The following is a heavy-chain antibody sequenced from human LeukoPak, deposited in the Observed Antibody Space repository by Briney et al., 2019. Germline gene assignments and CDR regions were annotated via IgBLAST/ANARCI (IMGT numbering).Heavy chain of an antibody. CDR1: SASINSSPYF. CDR3: ARRYCSGGSCYLYFDY. V-gene: IGHV4-39*02. J-gene: IGHJ4*02. D-gene: IGHD2-15*01. Sequence: SETLSLTCSVSSASINSSPYFWAWIRQSSGKGLEWIATISYSGTTYYNPSLKSRVTISVDTSKNHFSLRLSSVTAADTAVYYCARRYCSGGSCYLYFDYWGQGTLVTVSS. CDR2: ISYSGTT.